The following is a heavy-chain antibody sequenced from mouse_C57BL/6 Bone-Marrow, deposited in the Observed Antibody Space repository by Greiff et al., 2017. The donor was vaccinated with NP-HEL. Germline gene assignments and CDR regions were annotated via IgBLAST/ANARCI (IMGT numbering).Heavy chain of an antibody. V-gene: IGHV5-6*01. Sequence: EVQLVESGGDLVKPGGSLKLSCAASGFAFRSYCMSWVRQPPDKGLEWVAPISTGGGYTYYPGSVTGRFTLSRDNAKNTLYLQMSSLKSEDTDMYYGASPSGYDVAWFDFCGQGTLITVSA. J-gene: IGHJ3*01. D-gene: IGHD2-2*01. CDR2: ISTGGGYT. CDR1: GFAFRSYC. CDR3: ASPSGYDVAWFDF.